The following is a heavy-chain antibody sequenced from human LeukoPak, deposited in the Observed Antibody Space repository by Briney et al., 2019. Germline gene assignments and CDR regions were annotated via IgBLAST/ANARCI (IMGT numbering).Heavy chain of an antibody. CDR3: ARSPVEVDGFDI. J-gene: IGHJ3*02. D-gene: IGHD2-2*01. CDR1: GFSFSNYG. V-gene: IGHV3-30*03. Sequence: PGRSLRLSCAASGFSFSNYGIHWVRQATGKGLEWVTVISYDGSNKYYADSVKGRFTISRDNSKNTLYLQMNSLRAEDTAVYYCARSPVEVDGFDIWGQGTMVTVSS. CDR2: ISYDGSNK.